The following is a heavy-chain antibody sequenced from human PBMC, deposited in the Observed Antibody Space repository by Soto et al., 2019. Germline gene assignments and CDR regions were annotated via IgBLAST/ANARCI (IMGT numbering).Heavy chain of an antibody. CDR1: GGSFSGYY. Sequence: SETLSLTCAVYGGSFSGYYWSWIRQPPGKGLEWIGEINHSGSTNYNPSLKSRVTISVDTSKNQFSLKLSSVTAADTAVYYCARGVRYDDFWSGYSGGYYYYGMDVWGQGTTVTVSS. D-gene: IGHD3-3*01. CDR2: INHSGST. CDR3: ARGVRYDDFWSGYSGGYYYYGMDV. V-gene: IGHV4-34*01. J-gene: IGHJ6*02.